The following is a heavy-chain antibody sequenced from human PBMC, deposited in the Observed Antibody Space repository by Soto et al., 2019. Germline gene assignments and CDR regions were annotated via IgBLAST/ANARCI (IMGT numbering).Heavy chain of an antibody. CDR1: GYTFTSYA. J-gene: IGHJ6*03. CDR3: ARDLGESGYCSSTSCPYYYYYMDV. Sequence: QVQLVQSGAEVKKPGASVKVSCKASGYTFTSYAMHWVRQAPGQRLEWMGWINAGNGNTKYSQKFQGRVTITRDTSASTAYMEVSSLRSEDTAVYYCARDLGESGYCSSTSCPYYYYYMDVWGKGTTVTVSS. V-gene: IGHV1-3*01. D-gene: IGHD2-2*01. CDR2: INAGNGNT.